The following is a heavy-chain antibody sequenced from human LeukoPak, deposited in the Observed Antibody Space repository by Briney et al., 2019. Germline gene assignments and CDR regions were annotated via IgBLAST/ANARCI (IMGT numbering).Heavy chain of an antibody. CDR1: GFTFSSYA. Sequence: GGSLRLSCAASGFTFSSYAMHWVRQAPGKGLEWVSAISGSGGSTYYADSVKGRFTISRDNSKNTLYLQMNSLRVKDTAVYYCAKLGDYALDYWGQGTLVTVSS. CDR2: ISGSGGST. D-gene: IGHD4-17*01. CDR3: AKLGDYALDY. J-gene: IGHJ4*02. V-gene: IGHV3-23*01.